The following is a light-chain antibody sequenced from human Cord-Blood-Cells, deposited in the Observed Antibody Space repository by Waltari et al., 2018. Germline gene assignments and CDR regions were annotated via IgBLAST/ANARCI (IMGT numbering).Light chain of an antibody. CDR1: SSDVGRYNL. V-gene: IGLV2-23*01. J-gene: IGLJ3*02. CDR2: EGS. CDR3: CSYAGSSTWV. Sequence: QSALTQPASVSGSPGQSITISCTGTSSDVGRYNLVSWSQHHPGKAPKLIIYEGSKRPSGVSNRFSGSKAGNTASLTISGLQAEDEADYYCCSYAGSSTWVFGGGTKLTVL.